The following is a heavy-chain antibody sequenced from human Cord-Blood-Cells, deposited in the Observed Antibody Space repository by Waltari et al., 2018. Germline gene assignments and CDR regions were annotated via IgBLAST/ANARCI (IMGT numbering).Heavy chain of an antibody. CDR1: GGSFSGYY. J-gene: IGHJ5*02. CDR3: ARRTRDYGGNYNWFDP. CDR2: INHEGST. D-gene: IGHD4-17*01. V-gene: IGHV4-34*01. Sequence: QVQLQQWGAGLLKPSETLSLTCAVYGGSFSGYYWSWIRQPPGKGLEWIGEINHEGSTNDNPALKSRVTISVDTSKNQFSLKLSSVTAAETAVYYCARRTRDYGGNYNWFDPWGQGTLVTVSS.